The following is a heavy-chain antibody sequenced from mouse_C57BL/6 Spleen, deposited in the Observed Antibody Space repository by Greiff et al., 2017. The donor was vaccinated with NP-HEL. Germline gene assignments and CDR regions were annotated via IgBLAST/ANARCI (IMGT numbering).Heavy chain of an antibody. V-gene: IGHV3-6*01. J-gene: IGHJ2*01. Sequence: VQLKESGPGLVKPSQSLSLTCSVTGYSITSGYYCNWIRQLPGNHLEWMGYIPYDGSNNYNPSLKNRISITRDTSKNTFFLKFNSRTTEDTATYYCASSYGSSYEDYFDYWGQGTTLTVSS. D-gene: IGHD1-1*01. CDR2: IPYDGSN. CDR1: GYSITSGYY. CDR3: ASSYGSSYEDYFDY.